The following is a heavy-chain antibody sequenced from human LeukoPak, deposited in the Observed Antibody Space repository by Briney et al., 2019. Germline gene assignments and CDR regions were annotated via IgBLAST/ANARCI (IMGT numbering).Heavy chain of an antibody. CDR1: GFTFSSYW. Sequence: GGSLRLSGAASGFTFSSYWMSWVRQAPGKGLGWVANIKQDGSEKYYVDSVKGRFTISRDNAKNSLYLQMNSLRAEDTAVYYCARQGPEDYGGNPGDFDYWGQGTLVTVSS. CDR3: ARQGPEDYGGNPGDFDY. V-gene: IGHV3-7*01. J-gene: IGHJ4*02. D-gene: IGHD4-23*01. CDR2: IKQDGSEK.